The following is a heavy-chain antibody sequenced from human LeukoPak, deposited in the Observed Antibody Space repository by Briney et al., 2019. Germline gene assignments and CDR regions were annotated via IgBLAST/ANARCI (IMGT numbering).Heavy chain of an antibody. V-gene: IGHV4-59*12. CDR1: GGSLNSF. Sequence: SETLSLTCTVSGGSLNSFWSWFRQPPGKGLEWIGWIYYSGTTKYNPSLKSRVTISIDTSKNQFSLKLSSVTAADTAVYYCASASRTVAGYYYYGMDVWGQGTTVTVSS. J-gene: IGHJ6*02. CDR2: IYYSGTT. D-gene: IGHD6-19*01. CDR3: ASASRTVAGYYYYGMDV.